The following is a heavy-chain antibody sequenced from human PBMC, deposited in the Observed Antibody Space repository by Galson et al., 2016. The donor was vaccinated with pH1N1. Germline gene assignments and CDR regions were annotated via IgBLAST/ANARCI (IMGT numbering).Heavy chain of an antibody. Sequence: SVKVSCKASGGTLNNSAVSWVRQAPGQGLEWMGGISPIFGSINYAQRFQGRVTITADIFANTAYVELSSLRSEDTAIYYCATAGPLVREILYFSYAMDVWGQGTTVTVSS. D-gene: IGHD3-10*01. V-gene: IGHV1-69*06. CDR1: GGTLNNSA. CDR3: ATAGPLVREILYFSYAMDV. CDR2: ISPIFGSI. J-gene: IGHJ6*02.